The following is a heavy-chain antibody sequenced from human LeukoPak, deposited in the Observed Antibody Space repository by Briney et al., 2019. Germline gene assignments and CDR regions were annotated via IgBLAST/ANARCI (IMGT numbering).Heavy chain of an antibody. V-gene: IGHV3-48*01. Sequence: PRGSLRLSCTASGFTFSTYSMNWVRQAPGKGLEGVSYISSSSSTIYYADSVKGRFTISRDNSKNTLYLQMNSLRAEDTAVYYCAKDRQVRYQLLFDYWGQGTLVTVSS. CDR2: ISSSSSTI. D-gene: IGHD2-2*01. J-gene: IGHJ4*02. CDR3: AKDRQVRYQLLFDY. CDR1: GFTFSTYS.